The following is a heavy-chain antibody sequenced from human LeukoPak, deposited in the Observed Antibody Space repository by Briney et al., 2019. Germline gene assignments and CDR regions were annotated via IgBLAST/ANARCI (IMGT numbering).Heavy chain of an antibody. CDR2: ISGSGGST. Sequence: PGGSLRLSCAASGFTFSSYAMSWVRQAPGKGLERVSAISGSGGSTYYADSVKGRFTISRDNSKNTLYLQMNSLRAEDTAVYYCAKDPSLYSSSWYGERWFDPWGQGTLVTVSS. CDR1: GFTFSSYA. D-gene: IGHD6-13*01. CDR3: AKDPSLYSSSWYGERWFDP. V-gene: IGHV3-23*01. J-gene: IGHJ5*02.